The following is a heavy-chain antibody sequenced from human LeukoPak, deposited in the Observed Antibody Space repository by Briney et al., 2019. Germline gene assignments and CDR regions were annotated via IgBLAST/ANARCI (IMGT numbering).Heavy chain of an antibody. D-gene: IGHD3-9*01. V-gene: IGHV3-23*01. J-gene: IGHJ3*02. CDR3: AKDGTISGAFDI. CDR1: GFTFSSYA. Sequence: GGALRLSCAASGFTFSSYAMSWVRQAPGKGLEWVSAISGSGGSTYYADSVKGRFTISRDNSKNTLYLQMNSLRAEDTAVYYCAKDGTISGAFDIWGQGTMVTVSS. CDR2: ISGSGGST.